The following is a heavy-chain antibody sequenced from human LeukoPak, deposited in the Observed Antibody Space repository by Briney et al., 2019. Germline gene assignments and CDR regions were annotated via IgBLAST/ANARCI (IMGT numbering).Heavy chain of an antibody. V-gene: IGHV1-69*05. J-gene: IGHJ3*02. Sequence: ASVKVSFKASGGTFSSYAISWVRQAPGQGLEWMGGIIPIFGTANYAQKFQGRVTITTDESTSTAYMELSSLRSEDTAVYYCARGDFWSGYYRAGDAFDIWGQGTMVTVSS. CDR2: IIPIFGTA. D-gene: IGHD3-3*01. CDR3: ARGDFWSGYYRAGDAFDI. CDR1: GGTFSSYA.